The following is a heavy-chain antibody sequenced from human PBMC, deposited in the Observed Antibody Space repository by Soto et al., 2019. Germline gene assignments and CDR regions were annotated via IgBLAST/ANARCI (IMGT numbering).Heavy chain of an antibody. V-gene: IGHV4-30-4*01. CDR3: ARHAEGVWFGEDWFDP. D-gene: IGHD3-10*01. Sequence: PSETLSLTCAVSGDSINSGDHYWSWIRQPPGKGLEWIGYIYYSGTTYYNPSLKSRITISIDTSKNQFSLKLTSVSAADTAVYYCARHAEGVWFGEDWFDPWGQGTLVTVS. CDR2: IYYSGTT. CDR1: GDSINSGDHY. J-gene: IGHJ5*02.